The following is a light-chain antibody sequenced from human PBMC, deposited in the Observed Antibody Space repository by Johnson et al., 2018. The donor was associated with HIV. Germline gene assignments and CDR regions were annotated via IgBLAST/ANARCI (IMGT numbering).Light chain of an antibody. V-gene: IGLV1-51*01. CDR1: SSNIGNNY. Sequence: QSVLTQPPSVSAAPGQKVTISCSGSSSNIGNNYVSWYQQLPGTAPKLLIYDTDKRPSGIPDRFSGSQSGTSATLGITGLQTGDEADYYCGTWDTSLSAHYVFGSGTKVIVL. CDR2: DTD. J-gene: IGLJ1*01. CDR3: GTWDTSLSAHYV.